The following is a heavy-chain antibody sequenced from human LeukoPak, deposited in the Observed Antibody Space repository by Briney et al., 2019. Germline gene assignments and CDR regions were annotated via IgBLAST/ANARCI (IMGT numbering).Heavy chain of an antibody. CDR3: ARGPSLEMATV. CDR2: MNPNSGNT. D-gene: IGHD5-24*01. V-gene: IGHV1-8*01. Sequence: GASVKVSCTASGYTFTSYDINWVRQATGQGLEWMGWMNPNSGNTGYAQKFQGRVTTTRNTSISTAYMELSSLRSEDTAVYYCARGPSLEMATVWGQGTLVTVSS. J-gene: IGHJ4*02. CDR1: GYTFTSYD.